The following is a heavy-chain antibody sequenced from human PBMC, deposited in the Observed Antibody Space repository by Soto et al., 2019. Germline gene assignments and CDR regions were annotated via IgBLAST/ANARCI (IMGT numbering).Heavy chain of an antibody. CDR1: GFTFSSYG. V-gene: IGHV3-30*18. CDR3: AKAVGLRWQPYYFDY. D-gene: IGHD2-15*01. Sequence: GGSLRLSCAASGFTFSSYGMHWVRQAPGKGLEWVAVISYDGSNKYYADSVKGRFTISRDNSKNTLYLQMNSLRAEDTAVYYCAKAVGLRWQPYYFDYWGQGTLVTVSS. CDR2: ISYDGSNK. J-gene: IGHJ4*02.